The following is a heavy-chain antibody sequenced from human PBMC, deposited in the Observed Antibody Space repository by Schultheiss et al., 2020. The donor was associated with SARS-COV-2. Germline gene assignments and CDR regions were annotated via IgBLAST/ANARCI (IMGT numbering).Heavy chain of an antibody. CDR2: ISSSSSTI. Sequence: GESLKISCAASGFTFSSYSMNWVRQAPGKGLEWVSYISSSSSTIYYADSVKGRFTISRDNAKNSLYLQMNSLRAEDTAVYYCARDSLQWEQLGSFDYWGQGTLVTVSS. CDR1: GFTFSSYS. CDR3: ARDSLQWEQLGSFDY. J-gene: IGHJ4*02. V-gene: IGHV3-48*04. D-gene: IGHD1-26*01.